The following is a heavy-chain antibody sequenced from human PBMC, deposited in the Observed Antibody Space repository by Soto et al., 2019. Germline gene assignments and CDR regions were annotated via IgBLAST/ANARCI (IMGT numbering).Heavy chain of an antibody. J-gene: IGHJ4*02. Sequence: QVQLQESGPGLVKPSETLSLTCTVSGGSVSSGSYYWSWIRQPPGKGLEWIDHIYYSGRTNFNPSLKSRVTMSVDTSKNQFSLKLSSVTAADTAVYYCARGSQLWSLDYWGQGTLVTVSS. CDR1: GGSVSSGSYY. CDR3: ARGSQLWSLDY. D-gene: IGHD5-18*01. V-gene: IGHV4-61*01. CDR2: IYYSGRT.